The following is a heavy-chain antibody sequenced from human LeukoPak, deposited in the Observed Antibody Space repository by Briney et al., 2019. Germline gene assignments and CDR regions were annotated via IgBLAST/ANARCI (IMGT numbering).Heavy chain of an antibody. D-gene: IGHD1-1*01. CDR1: GFTVSGNY. CDR3: ARGGPGTTVDY. CDR2: IYSGGST. J-gene: IGHJ4*02. V-gene: IGHV3-53*04. Sequence: GGSLRISCADSGFTVSGNYMSRVRQAPGKGLEWVSVIYSGGSTDYADSLKGRFTISRHNSKNTLYLQMDSLKPEDTAVYYCARGGPGTTVDYWGQGTLVTVSS.